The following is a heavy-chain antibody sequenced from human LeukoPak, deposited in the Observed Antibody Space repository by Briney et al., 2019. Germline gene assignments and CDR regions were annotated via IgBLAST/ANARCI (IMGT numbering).Heavy chain of an antibody. CDR1: GGSFSGYY. CDR3: ARVPHYYDSSGSPRGAFDI. CDR2: INHSGST. J-gene: IGHJ3*02. Sequence: SETLSLTCAVYGGSFSGYYWSWIRQPPGKGLEWIGEINHSGSTNYNPSLKSRVTISVDTSKNQFSLKLSSVTAADTAVYYCARVPHYYDSSGSPRGAFDIWGQGTMVTVSS. D-gene: IGHD3-22*01. V-gene: IGHV4-34*01.